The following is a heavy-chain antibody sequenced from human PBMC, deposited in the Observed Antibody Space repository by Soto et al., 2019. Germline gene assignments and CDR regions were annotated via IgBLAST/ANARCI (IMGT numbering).Heavy chain of an antibody. D-gene: IGHD6-13*01. V-gene: IGHV4-30-4*01. CDR2: IYYSGST. J-gene: IGHJ4*02. Sequence: QVQLQEWGPGLVKPSQTLSLTCTVSGGSISSVDYYWSWIRQPPGKGLEWIGSIYYSGSTYYNPSLKSRVTISVDTAKNQFSLKLNSVTAADTAVYYCASRHSSPYFEYWGQGTLVTVSS. CDR1: GGSISSVDYY. CDR3: ASRHSSPYFEY.